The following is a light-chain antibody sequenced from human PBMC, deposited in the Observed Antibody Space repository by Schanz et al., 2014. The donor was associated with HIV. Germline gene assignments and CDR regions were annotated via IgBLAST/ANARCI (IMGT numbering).Light chain of an antibody. CDR1: QRVTSDY. CDR2: GAS. Sequence: EIVLTQSPGTLSLSPGERATLSCRASQRVTSDYLAWYQQKPGQAPRLLIYGASSRATGVPDRFSGSGSGTDFTLTISRLEPEDFAVYYCQQYGSSFGPGTKVEIK. CDR3: QQYGSS. V-gene: IGKV3-20*01. J-gene: IGKJ3*01.